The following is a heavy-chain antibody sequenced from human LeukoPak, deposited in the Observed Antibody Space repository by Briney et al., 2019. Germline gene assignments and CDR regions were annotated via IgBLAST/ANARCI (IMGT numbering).Heavy chain of an antibody. Sequence: GGSLRLSCAASGFTFSSYAMSWVRQAPGKGLEWVSAISGSGGSTYYADSVKGRFTISRDNAKNSLYLQMNSLRAEDTAVYYCARGQFDLGYCSSTSCYTVYFDYWGQGTLVTVSS. J-gene: IGHJ4*02. V-gene: IGHV3-23*01. CDR2: ISGSGGST. CDR3: ARGQFDLGYCSSTSCYTVYFDY. D-gene: IGHD2-2*02. CDR1: GFTFSSYA.